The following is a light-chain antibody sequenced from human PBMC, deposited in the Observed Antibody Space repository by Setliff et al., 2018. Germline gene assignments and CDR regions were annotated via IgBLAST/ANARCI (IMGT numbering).Light chain of an antibody. J-gene: IGLJ1*01. V-gene: IGLV2-14*03. CDR3: TSYTTGGTYV. CDR1: SSDVGGYNY. Sequence: QSALTQPASVSGSPGQAITISCTGTSSDVGGYNYVSWYQQHPGKVPKLMIYDVSNRPSGVSNRFSGSKSGDTASLTTSGLQAEDEADYFCTSYTTGGTYVFGAGTKVTVL. CDR2: DVS.